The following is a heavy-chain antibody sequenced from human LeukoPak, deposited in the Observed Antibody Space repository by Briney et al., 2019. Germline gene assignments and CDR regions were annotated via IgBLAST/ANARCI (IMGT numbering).Heavy chain of an antibody. CDR1: GFTFSSYE. CDR3: AELGITMIGGV. Sequence: GGSLRLSCAASGFTFSSYEMNWVRQAPGKGLEWVSYISSSGSSIYYADSVKGRFTISRDNAKNSLYLQMNRLRAEDTAVYYCAELGITMIGGVWGKGTTVTISS. V-gene: IGHV3-48*03. D-gene: IGHD3-10*02. J-gene: IGHJ6*04. CDR2: ISSSGSSI.